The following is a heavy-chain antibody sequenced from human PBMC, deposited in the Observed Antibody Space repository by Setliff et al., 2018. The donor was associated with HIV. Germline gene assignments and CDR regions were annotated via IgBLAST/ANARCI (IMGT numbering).Heavy chain of an antibody. CDR2: IYSDGST. D-gene: IGHD2-2*01. Sequence: GGSLRLSCEASGFTVSSSYMAWVRQAPGKGLEWVSTIYSDGSTYHRDSVKGRFTLSRDNSKNTVFLQMNSLRPEDTAVFYCARLRLFSSALDYWGQGTLVTVSS. CDR1: GFTVSSSY. J-gene: IGHJ4*02. V-gene: IGHV3-66*02. CDR3: ARLRLFSSALDY.